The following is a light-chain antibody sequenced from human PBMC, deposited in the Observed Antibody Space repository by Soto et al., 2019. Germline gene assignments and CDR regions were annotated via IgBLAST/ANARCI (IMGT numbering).Light chain of an antibody. V-gene: IGKV1-39*01. CDR1: QSISNY. CDR3: QQSYSTPLT. CDR2: AES. Sequence: DIQMTQSPSSLSASVGDRVTITCRASQSISNYLNWYQRKPGKAPEFLFYAESSLQSGVPSRFSGSGSGTDFTLTISSLQPEDFATYYCQQSYSTPLTFGGGTKVEMK. J-gene: IGKJ4*01.